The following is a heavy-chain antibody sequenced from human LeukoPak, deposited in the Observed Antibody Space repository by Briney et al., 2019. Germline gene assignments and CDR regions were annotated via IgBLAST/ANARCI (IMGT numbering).Heavy chain of an antibody. CDR3: ARDVAAAGQFYY. J-gene: IGHJ4*02. Sequence: SVKVSCKASGGTFSSYAISWVRQAPGQGLEWMGRIIPIFGTANYAQKFQGRVTITTDESTSTAYMELSSLRSEDTAVYYCARDVAAAGQFYYWGQGTLVTVSS. CDR1: GGTFSSYA. CDR2: IIPIFGTA. D-gene: IGHD6-13*01. V-gene: IGHV1-69*05.